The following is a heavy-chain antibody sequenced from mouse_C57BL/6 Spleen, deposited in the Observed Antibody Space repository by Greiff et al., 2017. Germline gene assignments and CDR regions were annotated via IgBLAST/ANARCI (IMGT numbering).Heavy chain of an antibody. Sequence: EVHLVESGGGLVKPGGSLKLSCAASGFTFSSYAMSWVRQTPEKRLEWVATISDGGSYTYYPDNVKGRFTISRDNAKNNLYLQMSHLKSEDTAMYYCARDRGDYDEDYFDYWGQGTTLTVSS. CDR3: ARDRGDYDEDYFDY. D-gene: IGHD2-4*01. V-gene: IGHV5-4*01. CDR2: ISDGGSYT. J-gene: IGHJ2*01. CDR1: GFTFSSYA.